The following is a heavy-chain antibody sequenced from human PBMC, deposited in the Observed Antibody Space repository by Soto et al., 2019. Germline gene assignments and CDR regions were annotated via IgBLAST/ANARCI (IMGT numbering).Heavy chain of an antibody. CDR1: GFSPSTNGVG. D-gene: IGHD3-3*01. V-gene: IGHV2-5*02. J-gene: IGHJ4*02. Sequence: SGPTLVNPTQTLTLTCSFSGFSPSTNGVGVGWIRQAPGKALEWLALIYWDDDKRYRPSLKRRLTITKDTSKNQVVLTMTNMEPVDTATYYCAHSSWIFGVVIRGYFEYWGQGTLVTVSS. CDR3: AHSSWIFGVVIRGYFEY. CDR2: IYWDDDK.